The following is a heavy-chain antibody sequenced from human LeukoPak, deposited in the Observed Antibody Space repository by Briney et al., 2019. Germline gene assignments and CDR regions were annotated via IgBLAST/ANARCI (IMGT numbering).Heavy chain of an antibody. J-gene: IGHJ4*02. D-gene: IGHD2-15*01. CDR1: GGTFSSYA. Sequence: ASVKVSCKASGGTFSSYAISWVRQAPGQGLEWMGGIIPIFGTANYAQKFQGRVTITTDESTSTAYMELSSLRAEDTAVYYCARDVSEYPYPEVTLDYWGQGTLVTVSS. CDR2: IIPIFGTA. CDR3: ARDVSEYPYPEVTLDY. V-gene: IGHV1-69*05.